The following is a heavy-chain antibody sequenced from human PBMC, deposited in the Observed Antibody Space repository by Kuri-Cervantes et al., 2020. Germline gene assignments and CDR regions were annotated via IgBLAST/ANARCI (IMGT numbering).Heavy chain of an antibody. CDR1: GYTYTSYG. CDR2: ITTYNGNT. Sequence: ASVKVSCKAYGYTYTSYGISWVRQAPGQGLEWMGWITTYNGNTNYAQKLQGGVTVTTDTSTSTAYMELRSLRSDDTAVYYCARGTYMDVWGKGTTVTVSS. J-gene: IGHJ6*03. V-gene: IGHV1-18*01. CDR3: ARGTYMDV.